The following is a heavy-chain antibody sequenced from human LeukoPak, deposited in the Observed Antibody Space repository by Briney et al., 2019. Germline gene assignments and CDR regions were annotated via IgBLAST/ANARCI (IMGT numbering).Heavy chain of an antibody. V-gene: IGHV4-30-2*01. Sequence: SETLSLTCTVSGGSISSGGYYWSWIRQPPGKGLEWIGEIYHSGSTNYNPSLKSRVTISVDRSKNQFSLKLSSVTAADTAVYYCARGHTAMGHAFDIWGQGTMVTVSS. CDR2: IYHSGST. CDR1: GGSISSGGYY. D-gene: IGHD5-18*01. CDR3: ARGHTAMGHAFDI. J-gene: IGHJ3*02.